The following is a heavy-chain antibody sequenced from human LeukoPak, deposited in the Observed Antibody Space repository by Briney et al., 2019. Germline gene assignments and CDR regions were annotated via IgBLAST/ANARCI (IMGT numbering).Heavy chain of an antibody. CDR2: IYYSGST. V-gene: IGHV4-30-4*08. CDR3: AREGRQGGYYFDY. J-gene: IGHJ4*02. Sequence: SETLSLTCTVSGGSITTYYWGWIRQPPGKGLEWIGYIYYSGSTYYNPSLKSRVTISVDTSKNQFSLKLSSVTAADTAVYYCAREGRQGGYYFDYWGQGTLVTVSS. CDR1: GGSITTYY. D-gene: IGHD3-16*01.